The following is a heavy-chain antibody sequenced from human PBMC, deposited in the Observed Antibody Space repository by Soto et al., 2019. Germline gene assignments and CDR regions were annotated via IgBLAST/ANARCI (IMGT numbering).Heavy chain of an antibody. J-gene: IGHJ4*02. CDR1: GFTFSSHA. CDR2: ITNSGGST. Sequence: EVQLFESGGGLVQPGGSLRLSCAASGFTFSSHAMSWVRQTPGKGLEWVSAITNSGGSTYYADSVKGRFTISRDNSKNTPYLQMNSLRAEDTAVYYCAKRGIASGDPIDYWGQGTLVTVSS. CDR3: AKRGIASGDPIDY. D-gene: IGHD6-13*01. V-gene: IGHV3-23*01.